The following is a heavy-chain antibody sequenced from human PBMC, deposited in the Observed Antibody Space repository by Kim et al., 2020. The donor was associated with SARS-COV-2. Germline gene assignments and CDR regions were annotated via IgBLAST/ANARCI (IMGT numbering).Heavy chain of an antibody. CDR3: AGDWVEYCSSTSCYSFYYYGMDV. CDR2: IKQDGSEK. V-gene: IGHV3-7*03. J-gene: IGHJ6*02. Sequence: GGSLRLSCAASGITFSSYWMSWVRQAPGKGLEWVANIKQDGSEKYYADSVKGRFPISRDNAKNSLYLQMNSLRAEDTAVYYCAGDWVEYCSSTSCYSFYYYGMDVWGQGTTVTVSS. D-gene: IGHD2-2*01. CDR1: GITFSSYW.